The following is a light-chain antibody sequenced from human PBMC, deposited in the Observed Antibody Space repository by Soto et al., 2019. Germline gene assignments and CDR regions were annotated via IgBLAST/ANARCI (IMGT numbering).Light chain of an antibody. CDR1: SSDVCGYNY. CDR3: SSYTTSNTRQIV. CDR2: DVT. J-gene: IGLJ1*01. V-gene: IGLV2-14*03. Sequence: SVLNQPASVSGSPGQSITIYCTGTSSDVCGYNYVSWYQHHPGKAPKLIIYDVTNRPSGVSNPFSGSKSGNTASLTISGLQPEDEADYYCSSYTTSNTRQIVFGTGTKVTVL.